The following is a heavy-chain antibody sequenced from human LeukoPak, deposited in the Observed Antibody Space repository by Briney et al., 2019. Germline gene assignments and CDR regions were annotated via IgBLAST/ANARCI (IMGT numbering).Heavy chain of an antibody. V-gene: IGHV3-7*01. Sequence: GGSLRLSCAASGFTFSSSWMSWVRQASGKGLEWVANIKPDGSDKYYVDSVKGRFTISRDNAKNSLYLQMNSLRAENTAVYYCARATSWSYWGQGTLVTVSS. CDR3: ARATSWSY. CDR2: IKPDGSDK. J-gene: IGHJ4*02. D-gene: IGHD2-2*01. CDR1: GFTFSSSW.